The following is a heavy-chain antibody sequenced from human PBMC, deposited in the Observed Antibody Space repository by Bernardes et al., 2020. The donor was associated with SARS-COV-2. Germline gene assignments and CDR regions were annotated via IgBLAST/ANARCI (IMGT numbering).Heavy chain of an antibody. CDR3: ARPLGGGYFDL. J-gene: IGHJ2*01. V-gene: IGHV4-30-2*01. CDR2: IYHSGST. Sequence: SETLSLTRAVSGGSISSGGYSWSWIRQPPGKGLEWIGYIYHSGSTYYNPSLKSRVTISVDRSKNQFSLKLSSVTAADTAVYYCARPLGGGYFDLWGRGTLVTVSS. CDR1: GGSISSGGYS. D-gene: IGHD7-27*01.